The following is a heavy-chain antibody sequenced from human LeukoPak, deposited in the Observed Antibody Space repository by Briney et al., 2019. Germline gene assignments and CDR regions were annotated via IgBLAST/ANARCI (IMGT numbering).Heavy chain of an antibody. V-gene: IGHV4-39*01. J-gene: IGHJ4*02. D-gene: IGHD3-3*01. CDR1: GGSISSSSYY. CDR3: ARQWRLGARSGFGD. CDR2: IYYSGST. Sequence: SETLSLTCTVSGGSISSSSYYWGWLRQPPGKGLEWLGSIYYSGSTYYNPSLKSRVTISVDTSKNQFSLKLSSVTAADTAVYYCARQWRLGARSGFGDWGQGTLVTVSS.